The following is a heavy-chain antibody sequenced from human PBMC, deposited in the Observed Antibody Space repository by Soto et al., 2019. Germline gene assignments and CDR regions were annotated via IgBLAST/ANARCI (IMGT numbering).Heavy chain of an antibody. CDR2: ISSSSSTI. Sequence: GSLRLSCAASGFTFSTYSVNWVRQAPGKGLEWVSYISSSSSTIFYADSVKGRFTISRDNAKNSLYLQMNSLRAEDAAVYYCARDPYTSGWYGSSFDYWGQGTLVTVS. J-gene: IGHJ4*02. CDR3: ARDPYTSGWYGSSFDY. V-gene: IGHV3-48*01. D-gene: IGHD6-19*01. CDR1: GFTFSTYS.